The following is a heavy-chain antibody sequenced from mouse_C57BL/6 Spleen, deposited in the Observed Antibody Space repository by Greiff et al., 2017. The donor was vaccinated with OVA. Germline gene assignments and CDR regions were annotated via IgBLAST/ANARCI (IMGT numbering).Heavy chain of an antibody. CDR2: IYPGDGDT. Sequence: QVQLQQSGPELVKPGASVKISCKASGYAFSSSWMNWVKQRPGKGLEWIGRIYPGDGDTNYNGKLKGKATLTADKSSSTAYMQLSSLTSEDSAVYFCARDHTYWGQGTSVTVSS. J-gene: IGHJ4*01. CDR1: GYAFSSSW. V-gene: IGHV1-82*01. CDR3: ARDHTY. D-gene: IGHD6-1*01.